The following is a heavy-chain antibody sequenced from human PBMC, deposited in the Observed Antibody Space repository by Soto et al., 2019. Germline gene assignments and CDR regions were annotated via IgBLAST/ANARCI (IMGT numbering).Heavy chain of an antibody. D-gene: IGHD6-13*01. CDR3: ARVIDPARGWRQQLDYAFDI. J-gene: IGHJ3*02. CDR2: ISSSSSYT. V-gene: IGHV3-11*06. CDR1: GFTFSDYY. Sequence: GGSLRLSCAASGFTFSDYYMSWIRQAPGKGLEWVSYISSSSSYTNYADSVKGRFTISRDNAKNSLYLQMNSLRAEDTAVYYCARVIDPARGWRQQLDYAFDIWGQGTMVTVSS.